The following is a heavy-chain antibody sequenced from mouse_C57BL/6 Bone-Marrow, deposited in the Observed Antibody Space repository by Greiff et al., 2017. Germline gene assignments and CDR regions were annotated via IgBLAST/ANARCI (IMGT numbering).Heavy chain of an antibody. Sequence: EVKLVESGGGLVKPGGSLKLSCAASGFTFSSYTMSWVRQTPEKRLEWVATISGGGGNTYYPDSVKGRFTISRYNAKNTLYLRMSSLRSEDTALYYCARYWDVAFDYWGQGTTLTVSS. J-gene: IGHJ2*01. V-gene: IGHV5-9*01. D-gene: IGHD4-1*01. CDR2: ISGGGGNT. CDR3: ARYWDVAFDY. CDR1: GFTFSSYT.